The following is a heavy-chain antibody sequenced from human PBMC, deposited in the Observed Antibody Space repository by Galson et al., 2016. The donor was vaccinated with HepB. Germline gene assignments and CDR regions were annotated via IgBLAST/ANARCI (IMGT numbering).Heavy chain of an antibody. CDR1: GFTFSRSW. V-gene: IGHV3-7*01. Sequence: SLRLSCAASGFTFSRSWMTWVRQAPGRGLEWLANIKEDGSSTNHVDSVKGRFTISRDNAKTSLYLQMNSLRAEDTAVYYCASLGSLGSFSRGLYWGQGTLVTVSS. D-gene: IGHD3-10*01. CDR2: IKEDGSST. CDR3: ASLGSLGSFSRGLY. J-gene: IGHJ4*02.